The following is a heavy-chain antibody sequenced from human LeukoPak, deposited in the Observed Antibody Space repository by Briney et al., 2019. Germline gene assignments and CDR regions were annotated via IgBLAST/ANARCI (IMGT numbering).Heavy chain of an antibody. J-gene: IGHJ4*02. CDR1: GFTFSSYA. CDR3: ARGAMYSSSWYPLWDYFDY. Sequence: SGGSLRLSCAASGFTFSSYAMHWVRQAPGKGLEWVAVISYDGSNKYYADSVKGRFTISRDNSKNTLYLQMNSLRAEDTAVYYCARGAMYSSSWYPLWDYFDYWGQGTLVTVSS. CDR2: ISYDGSNK. V-gene: IGHV3-30*01. D-gene: IGHD6-13*01.